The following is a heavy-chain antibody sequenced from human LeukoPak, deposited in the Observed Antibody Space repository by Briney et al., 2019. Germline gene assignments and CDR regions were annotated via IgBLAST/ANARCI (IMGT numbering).Heavy chain of an antibody. CDR2: IVPIFGST. J-gene: IGHJ4*02. Sequence: SVKVSFKAAGGNLRNYAISGVGQAPGQGLEWMGRIVPIFGSTNFAQKFQDRLTFAADKPTNTLYLELTNLRSDDTAVYYCAREPGGVRGSFDYWDQGTLVTVSS. D-gene: IGHD5-12*01. CDR1: GGNLRNYA. V-gene: IGHV1-69*06. CDR3: AREPGGVRGSFDY.